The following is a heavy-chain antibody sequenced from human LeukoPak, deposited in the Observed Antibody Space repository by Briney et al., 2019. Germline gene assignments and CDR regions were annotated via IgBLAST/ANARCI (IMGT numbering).Heavy chain of an antibody. V-gene: IGHV1-69*04. Sequence: AASVKVSCKSSGGTFSSYAISWVRQAPGQGLEWMGRIIPILGIANYAQKFQGRVTITADKSTSTDYMELSSLRSEDTAVYYCARDSTEMAEPHYYYYYGMDVWGQGTTVTVSS. D-gene: IGHD1-14*01. CDR1: GGTFSSYA. CDR3: ARDSTEMAEPHYYYYYGMDV. CDR2: IIPILGIA. J-gene: IGHJ6*02.